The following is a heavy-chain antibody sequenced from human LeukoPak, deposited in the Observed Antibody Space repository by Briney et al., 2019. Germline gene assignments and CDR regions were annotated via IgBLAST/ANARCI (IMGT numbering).Heavy chain of an antibody. J-gene: IGHJ4*02. D-gene: IGHD3-10*01. CDR2: INHSGST. CDR1: GGSFSGYY. V-gene: IGHV4-34*01. CDR3: ARGRGITMVRGVRFDY. Sequence: PSETLSLTCAVYGGSFSGYYWSWIRQPPGKGLEWIGEINHSGSTNYNPSLKSRVTISVDTSKNQFSLKLSSVTAADTAAYYCARGRGITMVRGVRFDYWGQGTLVTVSS.